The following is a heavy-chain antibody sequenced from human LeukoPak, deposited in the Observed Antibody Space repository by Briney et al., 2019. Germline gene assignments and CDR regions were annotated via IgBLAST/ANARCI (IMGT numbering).Heavy chain of an antibody. CDR2: FDPEDGET. V-gene: IGHV1-24*01. J-gene: IGHJ4*02. Sequence: ASVKVSCKVSGYTLTELSMHWVRQAPGKGLEWMGGFDPEDGETIYAQKFQGRVTMTEDTSTDTAYMELSSLRSEDTAVYYCATREGSYSLMPFDYWGQGTLVTVSS. CDR3: ATREGSYSLMPFDY. CDR1: GYTLTELS. D-gene: IGHD1-26*01.